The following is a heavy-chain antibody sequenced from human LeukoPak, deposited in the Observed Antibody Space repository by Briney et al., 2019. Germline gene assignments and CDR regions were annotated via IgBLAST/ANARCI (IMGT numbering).Heavy chain of an antibody. D-gene: IGHD1-1*01. CDR3: AKVIHRVPLQAFDY. CDR1: GFIFSSYA. V-gene: IGHV3-23*01. CDR2: ISGSGGST. Sequence: PGGPLRLFCAASGFIFSSYAMSWVRQAPGKGLEWVSAISGSGGSTYYADSVKGRFTISRDNSKNTLYLQMNSLRAEDTAVYYCAKVIHRVPLQAFDYWGQGTLVTVSS. J-gene: IGHJ4*02.